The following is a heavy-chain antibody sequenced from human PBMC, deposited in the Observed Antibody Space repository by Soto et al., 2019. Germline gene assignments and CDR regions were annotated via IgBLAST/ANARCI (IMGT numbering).Heavy chain of an antibody. Sequence: QLQLQESGSRLVKPSQTLSLTCAVSGGSISSGGYSWSWIRQPPGKGLEWIGYIYHSGSTYYNPSLKSRVSIPVXXSKNQFSLKLSSVTAADTAVYYCARSSGWYGEFDYWGQGTLVTVSS. D-gene: IGHD6-19*01. CDR3: ARSSGWYGEFDY. J-gene: IGHJ4*02. CDR2: IYHSGST. CDR1: GGSISSGGYS. V-gene: IGHV4-30-2*01.